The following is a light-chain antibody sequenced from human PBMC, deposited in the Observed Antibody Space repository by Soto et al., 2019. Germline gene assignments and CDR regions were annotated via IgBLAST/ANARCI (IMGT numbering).Light chain of an antibody. J-gene: IGLJ1*01. CDR2: EGS. CDR3: CSYAGSSSYV. CDR1: SSDVGSYNL. Sequence: QSALTQPASLSGSPGQSITISCTGTSSDVGSYNLVSWYQQHPGKAPKLMIYEGSKRPSGVSNRFSGSKSGNTASLTISGLQAEDEADYYCCSYAGSSSYVFGTVTQLTVL. V-gene: IGLV2-23*01.